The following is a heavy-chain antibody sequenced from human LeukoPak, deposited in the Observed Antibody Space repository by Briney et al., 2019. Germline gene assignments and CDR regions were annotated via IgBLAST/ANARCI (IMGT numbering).Heavy chain of an antibody. Sequence: GGSLRLSCAASGFTFSTYWMSWVRQAPGKGLEWVANIKQDGSEKYYVDSVKGRFTISRDSAKNSLYLQMNSLRAEDTAVCYCARVRTTVTYYFDYWGQGTLVTVSS. CDR3: ARVRTTVTYYFDY. CDR2: IKQDGSEK. J-gene: IGHJ4*02. CDR1: GFTFSTYW. V-gene: IGHV3-7*01. D-gene: IGHD4-17*01.